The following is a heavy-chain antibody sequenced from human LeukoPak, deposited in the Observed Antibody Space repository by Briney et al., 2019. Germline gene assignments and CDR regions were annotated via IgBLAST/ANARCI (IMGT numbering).Heavy chain of an antibody. CDR3: ARDTSSGWYVS. V-gene: IGHV1-69*13. CDR1: GGTFSSYA. J-gene: IGHJ4*02. CDR2: IIPIFGTA. Sequence: SVKVSCKAPGGTFSSYAISWVRQAPGLGLEWMGGIIPIFGTANYAQKFQGRVTITADESTSTAYMELSSLRSEDTAVYYCARDTSSGWYVSWGQGTLVTVSS. D-gene: IGHD6-19*01.